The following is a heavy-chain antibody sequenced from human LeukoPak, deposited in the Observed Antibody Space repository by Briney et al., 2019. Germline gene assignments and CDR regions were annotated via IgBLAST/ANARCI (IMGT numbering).Heavy chain of an antibody. CDR2: IKSKTDGGTT. Sequence: GGSLRLSCAASGFTFDDYAMHWVRQAPGKGLEWVGRIKSKTDGGTTDYAAPVKGRFTISRDDSKNTLYLQMNSLKTEDTAVYYCTTDDILTGYPMDYWGQGTLVTVSS. CDR3: TTDDILTGYPMDY. D-gene: IGHD3-9*01. J-gene: IGHJ4*02. CDR1: GFTFDDYA. V-gene: IGHV3-15*01.